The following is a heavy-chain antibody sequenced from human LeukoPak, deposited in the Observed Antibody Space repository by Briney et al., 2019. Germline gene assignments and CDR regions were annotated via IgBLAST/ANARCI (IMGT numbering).Heavy chain of an antibody. V-gene: IGHV3-23*01. D-gene: IGHD3-16*02. CDR1: GFTFSGYA. Sequence: GGSLRLSCAASGFTFSGYAMTWVRQAPGKGLEWVSTISTTVGNTYYADSVTGRFTISRDNSKNTLYLQMNSLSAEDTAVYYCAKDARSYRYNLFDYWGQGTLVTVSS. CDR3: AKDARSYRYNLFDY. J-gene: IGHJ4*02. CDR2: ISTTVGNT.